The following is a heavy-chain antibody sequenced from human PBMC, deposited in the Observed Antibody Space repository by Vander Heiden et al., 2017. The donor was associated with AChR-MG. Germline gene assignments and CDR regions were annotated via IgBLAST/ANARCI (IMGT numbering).Heavy chain of an antibody. J-gene: IGHJ6*03. V-gene: IGHV3-33*08. CDR2: TWYDGSNR. CDR3: GRDAVTSIKSYYYVDV. Sequence: QVQLVESGGGVVQPGGSLRLSCAASGFPFSNYAMEWGRQAPGKGLEWVGVTWYDGSNRYYGDSAKGRFTISRDNSKNTLYLEMTNLRADDTAVYYCGRDAVTSIKSYYYVDVWGKGTAVTVSS. D-gene: IGHD5-12*01. CDR1: GFPFSNYA.